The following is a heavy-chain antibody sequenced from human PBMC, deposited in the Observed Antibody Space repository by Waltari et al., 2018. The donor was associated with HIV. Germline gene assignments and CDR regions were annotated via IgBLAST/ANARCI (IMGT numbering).Heavy chain of an antibody. D-gene: IGHD3-16*02. J-gene: IGHJ4*02. CDR3: AHREAEGYSGFEF. CDR2: IYWNGDK. V-gene: IGHV2-5*01. Sequence: ITLKESGPTLMKPTQTPTLTCTFSGFSLTTVGVGVGWIRQPPGKALEWLALIYWNGDKRFSPSLRNRLSITKDTSKDQVVLTMTKMDPVDTGTYYCAHREAEGYSGFEFWGQGSLVTVSS. CDR1: GFSLTTVGVG.